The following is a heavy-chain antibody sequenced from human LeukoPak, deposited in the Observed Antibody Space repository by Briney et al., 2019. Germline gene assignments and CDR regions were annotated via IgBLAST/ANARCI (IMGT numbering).Heavy chain of an antibody. CDR1: GFTFSSYS. D-gene: IGHD2-2*01. J-gene: IGHJ4*02. V-gene: IGHV3-48*01. CDR3: ARGTYCSSTSCLDH. Sequence: GGSLRLSCAASGFTFSSYSMNWVRQAPGKGLEWISYISSSSSTIYYADSVKGRFTISRDNAKNSLYLQMNSLRAEDTAVYYCARGTYCSSTSCLDHWGQGTLVTVSS. CDR2: ISSSSSTI.